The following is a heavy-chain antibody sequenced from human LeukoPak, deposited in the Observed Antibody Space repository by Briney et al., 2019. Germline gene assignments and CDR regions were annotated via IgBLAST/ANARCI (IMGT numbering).Heavy chain of an antibody. J-gene: IGHJ6*02. V-gene: IGHV1-46*01. CDR3: ARDSQIGRLGRRTVDREDYYYGMDV. Sequence: ASVKVSCKASGYTFTSYYMHWVRQAPGQGLEWMGIINPSGGSTSYAQKFQGRVTMTRDTSTSTVYMELSSLRSEDTAVYYCARDSQIGRLGRRTVDREDYYYGMDVWGQGTTVTVSS. CDR1: GYTFTSYY. CDR2: INPSGGST. D-gene: IGHD4-11*01.